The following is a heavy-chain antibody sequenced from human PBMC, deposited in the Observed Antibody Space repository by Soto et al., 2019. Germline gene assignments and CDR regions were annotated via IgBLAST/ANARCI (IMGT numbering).Heavy chain of an antibody. Sequence: QVQLVQSGPEVKKPGASVKVSCEASGYTFSNYYIHWIRQAPGQGLEWMGIIDPGRDTTTYAQKFQGRVTMTMDTSTSTVYMELSRVTSEDTAVCCCARAGDNSGYYDYLGRGTLVTVAS. J-gene: IGHJ4*02. CDR1: GYTFSNYY. D-gene: IGHD1-26*01. V-gene: IGHV1-46*01. CDR2: IDPGRDTT. CDR3: ARAGDNSGYYDY.